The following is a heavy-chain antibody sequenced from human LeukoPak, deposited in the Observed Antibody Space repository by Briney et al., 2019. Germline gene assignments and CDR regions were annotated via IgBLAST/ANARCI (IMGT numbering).Heavy chain of an antibody. CDR3: AREGVVDAFDI. CDR1: GFTFSSYA. Sequence: PGGSLRLSCAASGFTFSSYAMHWVRQAPGKGLEWVAVISYDGSNKYYADSVKGRFTISRDNSKNTLYLQMNSLRAEDTAVYYCAREGVVDAFDIWGQETMVTVSS. CDR2: ISYDGSNK. V-gene: IGHV3-30-3*01. J-gene: IGHJ3*02. D-gene: IGHD3-3*01.